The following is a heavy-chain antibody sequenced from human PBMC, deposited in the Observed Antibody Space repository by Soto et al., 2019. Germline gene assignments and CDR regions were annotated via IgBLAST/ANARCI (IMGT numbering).Heavy chain of an antibody. CDR2: IWYDGSNK. Sequence: QVQLVESGGGVVQPGRSLRLSCAASGFTFSSYGMHWVRQAPGKGLEWVAVIWYDGSNKYYADSVKGRFSISRDNSKNKLYRQMNSLRAEDTAVYYCAKDYYGSGSYFDYWGQGTLFTVCS. CDR1: GFTFSSYG. V-gene: IGHV3-33*06. CDR3: AKDYYGSGSYFDY. D-gene: IGHD3-10*01. J-gene: IGHJ4*02.